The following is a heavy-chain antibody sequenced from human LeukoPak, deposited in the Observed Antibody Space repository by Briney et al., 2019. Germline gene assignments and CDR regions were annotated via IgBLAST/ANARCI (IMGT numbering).Heavy chain of an antibody. CDR1: GYTFTGYY. D-gene: IGHD3-22*01. V-gene: IGHV1-2*02. CDR3: ARDPGDSSGYLSQSDY. CDR2: INPNSGDT. J-gene: IGHJ4*02. Sequence: GASVEVSCKTSGYTFTGYYMHWVRQAPGQGLEWMGWINPNSGDTNYAQKFQGRVTMTRDTSISTAYMELSRLISDDTAVYYCARDPGDSSGYLSQSDYWGQGTLVTVSS.